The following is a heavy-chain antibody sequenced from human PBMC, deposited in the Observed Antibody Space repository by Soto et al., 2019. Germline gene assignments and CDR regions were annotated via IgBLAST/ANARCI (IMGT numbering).Heavy chain of an antibody. J-gene: IGHJ5*02. D-gene: IGHD3-22*01. CDR2: IHWNDDK. CDR1: GFSLSVYGVR. Sequence: SGPTLVNPTQTLTLTCSFSGFSLSVYGVRVIWFRQPPGETLEWLALIHWNDDKRYSPYLKSRLTITKDTSKNQVVLTLTNLDPLDTGTYFCAHTKDSSRFLTSWGQRSLVTIPS. CDR3: AHTKDSSRFLTS. V-gene: IGHV2-5*01.